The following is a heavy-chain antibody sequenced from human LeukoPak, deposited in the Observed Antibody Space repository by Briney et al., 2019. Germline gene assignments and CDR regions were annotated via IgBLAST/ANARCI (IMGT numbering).Heavy chain of an antibody. CDR2: ISGSGGST. CDR3: AKVTDSSGYYPTFDY. J-gene: IGHJ4*02. D-gene: IGHD3-22*01. Sequence: GGSLRLSCAASGSAFSSYAMSWVRQAPGKGLEWVSAISGSGGSTYYADSVKGRFTISRDNSKNTLYLQMNSLRAEDTAVYYCAKVTDSSGYYPTFDYWGQGTLVTVSS. V-gene: IGHV3-23*01. CDR1: GSAFSSYA.